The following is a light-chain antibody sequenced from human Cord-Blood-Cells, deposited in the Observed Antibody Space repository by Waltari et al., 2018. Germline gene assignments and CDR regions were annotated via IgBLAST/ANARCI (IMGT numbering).Light chain of an antibody. Sequence: ITISCTGTSSDVGGYNYVSWYQQHPGKAPKLMIYDVSNRPSGVSNRFSGSKSGNTASLTISGLQAEDEADYFCSSYTSSSTPVFGTGTKVTVL. CDR2: DVS. J-gene: IGLJ1*01. CDR1: SSDVGGYNY. V-gene: IGLV2-14*04. CDR3: SSYTSSSTPV.